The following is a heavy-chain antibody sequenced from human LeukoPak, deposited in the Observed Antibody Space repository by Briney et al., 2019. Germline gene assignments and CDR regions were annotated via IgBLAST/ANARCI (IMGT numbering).Heavy chain of an antibody. D-gene: IGHD1-26*01. J-gene: IGHJ4*02. V-gene: IGHV1-2*02. Sequence: ASVKVSCKASGYTFTSYYMHWVRQAPGQGLEWMGWINPNSGGTNYAQKFQGRVTMTRDTSISTAYMELSRLRSDDTAVYYCARDSAGRVGATYYWGQGTLVTVSS. CDR1: GYTFTSYY. CDR3: ARDSAGRVGATYY. CDR2: INPNSGGT.